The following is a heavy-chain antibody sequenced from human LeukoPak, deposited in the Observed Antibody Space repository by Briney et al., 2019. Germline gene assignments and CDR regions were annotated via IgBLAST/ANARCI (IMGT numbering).Heavy chain of an antibody. V-gene: IGHV3-48*02. D-gene: IGHD1-26*01. CDR1: EFTFSNSA. CDR3: ARDRGSYGAADY. J-gene: IGHJ4*02. CDR2: ITSSSSSI. Sequence: GGSLRLSCAASEFTFSNSAMNWVRQAPGKGLEWVSYITSSSSSIYYADSVKGRFTISRDNAKNSLHLQMNSLRDEDTAVYYCARDRGSYGAADYWGQGTLVTVSS.